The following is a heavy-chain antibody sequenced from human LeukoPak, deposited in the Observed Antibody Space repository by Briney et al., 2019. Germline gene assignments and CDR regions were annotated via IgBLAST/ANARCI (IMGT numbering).Heavy chain of an antibody. Sequence: SETLSLTCTVSGGSISSSSYYWGWIRQPPGKWLEWIGSIYYSGSTYYNPSLKSRVTISVDTSKNQFSLKLSSVTAADTAVYYCAREAVLLINCSSTSCYTGPFDYWGQGTLVTVSS. CDR3: AREAVLLINCSSTSCYTGPFDY. D-gene: IGHD2-2*02. V-gene: IGHV4-39*07. J-gene: IGHJ4*02. CDR2: IYYSGST. CDR1: GGSISSSSYY.